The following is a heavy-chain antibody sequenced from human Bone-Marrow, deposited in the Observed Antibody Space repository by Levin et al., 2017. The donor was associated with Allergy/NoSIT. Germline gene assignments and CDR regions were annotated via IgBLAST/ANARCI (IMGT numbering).Heavy chain of an antibody. CDR3: ARDRGCTNGVCYAEQYYFDY. Sequence: PSETLSLTCAVSGGSISSSNWWSWVRQPPGKGLEWIGEIYHSGSTNYNPSLKSRVTISVDKSKNQFSLKLSSVTAADTAVYYCARDRGCTNGVCYAEQYYFDYWGQGTLVTVSS. D-gene: IGHD2-8*01. V-gene: IGHV4-4*02. CDR2: IYHSGST. J-gene: IGHJ4*02. CDR1: GGSISSSNW.